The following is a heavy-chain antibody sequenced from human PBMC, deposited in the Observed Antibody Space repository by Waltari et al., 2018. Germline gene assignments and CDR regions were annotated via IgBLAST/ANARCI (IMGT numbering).Heavy chain of an antibody. CDR1: GGSISSYY. CDR2: IYYSGST. V-gene: IGHV4-59*01. Sequence: QVQLQESGPGLVTPSETLSLTCTVPGGSISSYYWSWIRQPPGKGLEWIGYIYYSGSTNYNPSLKSRVTISVDTSKNQFSLKLSSVTAADTAVYYCARRRVGAIGDWVNDAFDIWGQGTMVTVSS. CDR3: ARRRVGAIGDWVNDAFDI. D-gene: IGHD1-26*01. J-gene: IGHJ3*02.